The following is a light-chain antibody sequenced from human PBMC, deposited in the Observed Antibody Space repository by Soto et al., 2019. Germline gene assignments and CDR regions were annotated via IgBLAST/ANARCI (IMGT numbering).Light chain of an antibody. CDR1: QGISSA. V-gene: IGKV1D-13*01. CDR2: DAS. J-gene: IGKJ4*01. Sequence: IQMTQSPSSLSASVGDRVTITCRASQGISSALAWYQQKPGKAPKPLIYDASSLESGVPSRRSGSGSWTDFTLTISSLQPEDFATQYCQQFNNYPRTFGGGTKVDIK. CDR3: QQFNNYPRT.